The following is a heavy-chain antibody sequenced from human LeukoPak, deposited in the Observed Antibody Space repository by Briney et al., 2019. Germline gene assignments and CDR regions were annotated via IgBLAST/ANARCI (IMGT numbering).Heavy chain of an antibody. CDR1: GFTFSSYS. CDR2: ISSSSSTI. J-gene: IGHJ5*02. Sequence: PGGSLRLSCAASGFTFSSYSMNWVRQAPGKRLEWVSYISSSSSTIYYADSVKGRFTISRDNAKNSLYLQMNSLRAEDTAVYYCARGISRIGFDPWGQGTLVTVSS. D-gene: IGHD3-3*02. CDR3: ARGISRIGFDP. V-gene: IGHV3-48*01.